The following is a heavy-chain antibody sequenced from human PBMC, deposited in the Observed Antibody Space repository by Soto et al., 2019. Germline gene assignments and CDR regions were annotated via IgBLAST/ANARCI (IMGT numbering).Heavy chain of an antibody. CDR3: AREGPAPYYYYGMDV. Sequence: QVQLVQSGGEVKKPGASVKVSCKTSGYSFTTYGISWVRQAPGQGLEWMGWISGYNGNTHYAQKFQGRVSMTTDTSTSTACMELRSLRSDDTAVYYCAREGPAPYYYYGMDVWGQGTTVTVSS. CDR2: ISGYNGNT. V-gene: IGHV1-18*01. J-gene: IGHJ6*02. CDR1: GYSFTTYG.